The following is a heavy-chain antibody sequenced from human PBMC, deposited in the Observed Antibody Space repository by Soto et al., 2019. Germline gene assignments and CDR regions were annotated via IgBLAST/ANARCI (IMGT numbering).Heavy chain of an antibody. D-gene: IGHD2-21*01. CDR1: GGTFNNYA. CDR2: IIPISGTT. CDR3: ARWGGLSGSGVECFKKPFDY. V-gene: IGHV1-69*06. Sequence: QVQLVQSGAEVKKPESSMKVSCKPSGGTFNNYAINWVRQAPGQGLEWMGGIIPISGTTKYAQKFHGRVTITADKSTSTAYMDLSRLRSEDTAIYYCARWGGLSGSGVECFKKPFDYWGQGTLVTVSS. J-gene: IGHJ4*02.